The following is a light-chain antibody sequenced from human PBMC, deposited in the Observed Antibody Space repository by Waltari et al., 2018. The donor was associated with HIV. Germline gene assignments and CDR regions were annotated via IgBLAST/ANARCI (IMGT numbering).Light chain of an antibody. J-gene: IGLJ2*01. CDR3: CSYAGVDTPVV. Sequence: QSALTQPASMSASPGQSITISCSGTSSDVGSYNLVSWYQQHPGKVPKLIIYEVTKRPSDVSNRFSASKSGDTASLTISGLQPEDEADYYCCSYAGVDTPVVFGGGTKLTVL. CDR2: EVT. V-gene: IGLV2-23*02. CDR1: SSDVGSYNL.